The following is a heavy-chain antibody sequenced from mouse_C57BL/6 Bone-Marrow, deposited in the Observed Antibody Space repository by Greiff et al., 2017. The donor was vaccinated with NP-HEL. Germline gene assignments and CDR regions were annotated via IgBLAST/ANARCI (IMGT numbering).Heavy chain of an antibody. Sequence: EVMLVESGGGLVQSGRSLRLSCATSGFTFSDFYMEWVRQAPGKGLEWIAASRNKANDYTTEYSASVKGRFIVSRDTSQSILYRQMNALRAEDTAIYYCARDASGTLAYGGQGTLVTVSA. D-gene: IGHD4-1*01. CDR2: SRNKANDYTT. CDR3: ARDASGTLAY. CDR1: GFTFSDFY. J-gene: IGHJ3*01. V-gene: IGHV7-1*01.